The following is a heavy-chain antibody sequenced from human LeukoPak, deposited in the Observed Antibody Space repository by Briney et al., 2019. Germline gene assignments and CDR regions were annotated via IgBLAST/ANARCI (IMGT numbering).Heavy chain of an antibody. V-gene: IGHV4-59*08. CDR2: IYYSGST. D-gene: IGHD3-16*02. Sequence: SETLSLTCTVSGGSISSYYWSWIRQPPGKGLEWIGYIYYSGSTNYNPSLKSRVTISVDTSKNQFSLKLSSVTAADTAIYYCVRHFKGSFYFDHWGQGTLVTVSS. J-gene: IGHJ4*02. CDR1: GGSISSYY. CDR3: VRHFKGSFYFDH.